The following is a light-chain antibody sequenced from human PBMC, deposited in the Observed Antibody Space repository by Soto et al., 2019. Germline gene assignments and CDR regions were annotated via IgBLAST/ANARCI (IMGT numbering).Light chain of an antibody. CDR1: QSMSNN. V-gene: IGKV3-15*01. Sequence: EIVLTQSSAVVSVSPGGRATLSCRASQSMSNNLAWYQQRPGQAPRLLIYGASTRATGVSARFSGSGSGTEFTLTISSLQSEDFAVYYCQQYYSWPPITFGQGTRLEIK. CDR2: GAS. J-gene: IGKJ5*01. CDR3: QQYYSWPPIT.